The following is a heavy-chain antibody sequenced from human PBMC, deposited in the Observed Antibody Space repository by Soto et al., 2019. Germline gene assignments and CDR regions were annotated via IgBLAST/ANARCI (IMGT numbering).Heavy chain of an antibody. CDR2: INSDGSTT. J-gene: IGHJ4*02. CDR3: ARVNPGYSYVNY. D-gene: IGHD5-18*01. CDR1: GFTFSSYW. V-gene: IGHV3-74*01. Sequence: EVQLVESGGGLVQPGGSLRLSCAASGFTFSSYWMLWVRQAPGKGLVWVSRINSDGSTTSYADSVKGRFTISRDNAKSTLYLPMNRLRAEDTAVYYCARVNPGYSYVNYWGQGTVVTVSS.